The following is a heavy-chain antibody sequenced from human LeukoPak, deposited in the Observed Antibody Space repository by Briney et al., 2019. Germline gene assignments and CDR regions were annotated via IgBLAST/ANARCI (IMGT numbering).Heavy chain of an antibody. V-gene: IGHV4-34*01. CDR2: INHSGST. J-gene: IGHJ6*03. Sequence: SETLSLTCAVYGGSFSGYYWSWIRQPPGKGLEWIGEINHSGSTNYNPSLKSRVTISVDTSKNQFSLKLSSVTAADTAVYYCARLGPYSSSWPHRYYYYYMDVWGKGTTVTVSS. CDR1: GGSFSGYY. CDR3: ARLGPYSSSWPHRYYYYYMDV. D-gene: IGHD6-13*01.